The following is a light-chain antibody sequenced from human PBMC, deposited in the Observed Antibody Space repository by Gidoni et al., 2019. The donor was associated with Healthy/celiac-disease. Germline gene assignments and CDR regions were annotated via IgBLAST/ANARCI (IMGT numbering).Light chain of an antibody. CDR1: QCVSSSY. CDR3: QQYGSSPPVT. V-gene: IGKV3-20*01. Sequence: EIVLTQSLGSLSLSPWERATLACRASQCVSSSYLAWYQQKPGQAPRLVIYGASSRATGIPDRFSGSGSETDFTLTISRLEPEDFAVYYCQQYGSSPPVTFGGGTKVEIK. J-gene: IGKJ4*01. CDR2: GAS.